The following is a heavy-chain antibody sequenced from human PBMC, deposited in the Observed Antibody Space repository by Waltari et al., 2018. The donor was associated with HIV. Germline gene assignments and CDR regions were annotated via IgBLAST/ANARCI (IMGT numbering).Heavy chain of an antibody. D-gene: IGHD2-15*01. V-gene: IGHV5-51*01. CDR1: GYTFTTYW. Sequence: EVQLVQSGPEVKKTGESLKIDCRVSGYTFTTYWIGWARPLPVKGLEWMGVIYPGDSDTRYSPSFQGQVTISADKSITTAYLQWTSLKASDTAMYYCARLKDIVVVVSLSAFDYWGQGTLVTVSS. CDR3: ARLKDIVVVVSLSAFDY. CDR2: IYPGDSDT. J-gene: IGHJ4*02.